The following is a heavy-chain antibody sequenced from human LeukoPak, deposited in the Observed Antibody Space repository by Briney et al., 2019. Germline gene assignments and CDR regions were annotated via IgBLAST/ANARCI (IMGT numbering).Heavy chain of an antibody. CDR1: GGSISSYY. J-gene: IGHJ4*02. D-gene: IGHD3-22*01. CDR2: IYYSGST. V-gene: IGHV4-59*01. CDR3: ARGHLKVRYDSSGYYYVSH. Sequence: PSETLSLTCTVSGGSISSYYWSWIRQPPGKGLEWIGYIYYSGSTNYNPSLKSRVTISVDTSKNQFSLKLSSVTAADTAVYYCARGHLKVRYDSSGYYYVSHWGQGTLVTVSS.